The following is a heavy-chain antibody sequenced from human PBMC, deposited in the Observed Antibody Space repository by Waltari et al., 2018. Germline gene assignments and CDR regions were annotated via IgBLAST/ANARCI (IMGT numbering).Heavy chain of an antibody. CDR1: GSSISSGCY. D-gene: IGHD2-15*01. CDR2: IYHSGST. Sequence: QVQLQESGPGLVKPSETLPLPCAVSGSSISSGCYWGLLRQPPGKGLEWIGSIYHSGSTYYNPSLKSRVTISVDTSKNQFSLKLSSVTAADTAVYYCARALIVAFYGMDVWGQGTTVTVSS. J-gene: IGHJ6*02. V-gene: IGHV4-38-2*01. CDR3: ARALIVAFYGMDV.